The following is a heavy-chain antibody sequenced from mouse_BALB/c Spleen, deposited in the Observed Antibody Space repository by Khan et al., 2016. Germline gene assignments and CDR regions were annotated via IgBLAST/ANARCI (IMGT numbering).Heavy chain of an antibody. CDR3: SRVDY. V-gene: IGHV5-17*02. CDR2: IISGSSAI. J-gene: IGHJ2*01. Sequence: EVELVESGGGLVQPGGSRKLSCAASGFTFSFFGMHWVLQAPEKGLEWVAYIISGSSAIYYADTVKGRFAISRDTPTTTLLLQMTSLTSADSAMYYWSRVDYWGQGTTLTVSS. CDR1: GFTFSFFG.